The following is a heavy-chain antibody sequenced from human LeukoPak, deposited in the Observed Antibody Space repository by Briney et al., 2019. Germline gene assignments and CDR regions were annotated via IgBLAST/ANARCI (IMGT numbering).Heavy chain of an antibody. CDR2: INHSGST. D-gene: IGHD5-18*01. Sequence: SVTLSLTCIVYGGALSGYYWWWMREPPGKELEWIGEINHSGSTNYNPSLKSRVTISVDTSKNQFSLKLSSVTAADTAVYYCASKNGYSYGNNWFDPWGQGTLVTVSS. V-gene: IGHV4-34*01. CDR1: GGALSGYY. J-gene: IGHJ5*02. CDR3: ASKNGYSYGNNWFDP.